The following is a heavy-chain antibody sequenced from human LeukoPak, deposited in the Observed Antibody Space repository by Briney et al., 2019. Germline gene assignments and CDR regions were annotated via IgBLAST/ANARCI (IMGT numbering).Heavy chain of an antibody. J-gene: IGHJ4*02. CDR3: AGSTSGNYFNY. V-gene: IGHV4-59*01. CDR2: IYHSGSP. D-gene: IGHD2-2*01. Sequence: SETLSLTCSVSGAAITNYYWSWIRQPPGKGLECIGHIYHSGSPNYNPSLKSRVSISLDTSKNQFSLKLSSLTAADTAVYYCAGSTSGNYFNYWGQGTLVTVSS. CDR1: GAAITNYY.